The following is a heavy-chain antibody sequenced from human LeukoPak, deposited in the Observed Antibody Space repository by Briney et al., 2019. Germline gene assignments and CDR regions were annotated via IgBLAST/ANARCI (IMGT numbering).Heavy chain of an antibody. CDR2: IYYSGST. CDR3: ARDPGWLPDY. Sequence: SETLSLTCTVSGGSLRSGDYYWRWIRQPPGKGLEWIGYIYYSGSTYYNPSLKSRVTISVDTSKNQFSLKLSSVTAADTAVYYCARDPGWLPDYWGQGTLVTVSS. D-gene: IGHD5-24*01. J-gene: IGHJ4*02. CDR1: GGSLRSGDYY. V-gene: IGHV4-30-4*01.